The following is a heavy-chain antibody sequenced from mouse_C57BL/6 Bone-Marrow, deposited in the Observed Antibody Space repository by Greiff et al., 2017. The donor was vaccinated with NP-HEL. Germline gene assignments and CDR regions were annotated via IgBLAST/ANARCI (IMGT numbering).Heavy chain of an antibody. CDR3: ARDGPFAY. CDR1: GYSITSGYY. V-gene: IGHV3-6*01. J-gene: IGHJ3*01. CDR2: ISYDGSN. Sequence: QESGPGLVKPSQSLSLTCSVTGYSITSGYYWNWIRQFPGNKLEWMGYISYDGSNNYNPSLKNRISITRDTSKNQFFLKLNSVTTEDTATYYCARDGPFAYWGQGTLVTVSA.